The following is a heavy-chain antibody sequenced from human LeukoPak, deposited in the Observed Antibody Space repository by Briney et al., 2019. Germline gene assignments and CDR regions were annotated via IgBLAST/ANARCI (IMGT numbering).Heavy chain of an antibody. CDR3: ARDYRAYGSGSYPGY. V-gene: IGHV3-30-3*01. J-gene: IGHJ4*02. D-gene: IGHD3-10*01. Sequence: GGSLRLSCAASGFTFSSYAMHWVRQAPGKGLEWVAVISYDGSNKYYADSVKGRFTISRDNSKNTLYLQMNSLRAEDTAVYYCARDYRAYGSGSYPGYWGQGTLVTVSS. CDR2: ISYDGSNK. CDR1: GFTFSSYA.